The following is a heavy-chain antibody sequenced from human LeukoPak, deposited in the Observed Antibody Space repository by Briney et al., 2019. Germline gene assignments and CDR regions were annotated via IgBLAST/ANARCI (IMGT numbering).Heavy chain of an antibody. D-gene: IGHD3-10*01. J-gene: IGHJ6*02. V-gene: IGHV4-31*03. Sequence: SETLSLTCTVSGATSSGGYYWSWIRQHPGKGLEWIGYIYYSGSTSYNPSFKSRVTISVDTSKNQFSLKLSSVTVADTAVYYCARGNYGSMGLDVWGQGTTVTVSS. CDR3: ARGNYGSMGLDV. CDR2: IYYSGST. CDR1: GATSSGGYY.